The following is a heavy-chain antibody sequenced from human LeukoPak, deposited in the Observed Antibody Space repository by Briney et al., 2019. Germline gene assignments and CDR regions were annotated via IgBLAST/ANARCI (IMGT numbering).Heavy chain of an antibody. CDR1: GFTFSSYS. CDR3: ARDSSSWPDY. CDR2: ISSSSSYI. D-gene: IGHD6-13*01. Sequence: GGSLRLSCAASGFTFSSYSMNWVRQAPGKGLEWVSSISSSSSYIYYAVSVKGRFTISRDNAKNSLYLQMNSLRAEDTAVYYCARDSSSWPDYWGQGTLVTVSS. V-gene: IGHV3-21*01. J-gene: IGHJ4*02.